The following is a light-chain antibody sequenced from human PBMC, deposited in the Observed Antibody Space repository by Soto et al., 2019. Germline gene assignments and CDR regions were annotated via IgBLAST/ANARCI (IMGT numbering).Light chain of an antibody. CDR1: SSDVGGYNY. CDR2: DVS. CDR3: CSYTTSNTRQIV. Sequence: QSALTQPASVSGSPGQSITISCTGTSSDVGGYNYVSWYQHHPGKAPKLMIYDVSNRPLGVSNRFYGSKSGNTASLTISGLQPEDEADYYCCSYTTSNTRQIVFGTGTKLTVL. J-gene: IGLJ1*01. V-gene: IGLV2-14*03.